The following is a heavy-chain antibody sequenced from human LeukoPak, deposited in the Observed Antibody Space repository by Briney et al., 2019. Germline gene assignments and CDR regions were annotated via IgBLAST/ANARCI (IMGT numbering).Heavy chain of an antibody. CDR2: INHSGST. CDR1: GGSFSGYY. J-gene: IGHJ3*02. Sequence: TSETLSLTCAVYGGSFSGYYWSWIRQPPGKGLGWIGEINHSGSTNYNPSLKSRVTISVDTSKNQFSLKLSSVTAADTAVYYCARGGIDIVVVPAASDAFDIWGQGTMVTVSS. CDR3: ARGGIDIVVVPAASDAFDI. V-gene: IGHV4-34*01. D-gene: IGHD2-2*01.